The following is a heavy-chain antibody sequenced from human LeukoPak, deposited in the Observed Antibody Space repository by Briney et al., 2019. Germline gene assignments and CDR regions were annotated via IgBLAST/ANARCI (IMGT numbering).Heavy chain of an antibody. CDR1: GFTFSSYA. CDR3: AKDRTTYYDFWSGYYSGGFDY. V-gene: IGHV3-23*01. D-gene: IGHD3-3*01. Sequence: GGSLRLSCAASGFTFSSYAMSWVRQAPGKGLEWVSAISGSGGSTYYADSVKGRFTISRDSSKNTLYLQMNSLRAEDTAVYYCAKDRTTYYDFWSGYYSGGFDYWGQGTLVTVSS. J-gene: IGHJ4*02. CDR2: ISGSGGST.